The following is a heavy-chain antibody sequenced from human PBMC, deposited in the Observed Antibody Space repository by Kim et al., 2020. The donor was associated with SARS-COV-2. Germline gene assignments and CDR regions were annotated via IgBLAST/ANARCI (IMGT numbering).Heavy chain of an antibody. Sequence: SVKVSCKASGGTFSSYAISWVRQAPGQGLEWMGGIIPIFGTANYAQKFQGRVTITADESTSTAYMELSSLRSEDTAVYYCARTMYSSGWYGFSDYWGQGTLVTVSS. CDR1: GGTFSSYA. V-gene: IGHV1-69*13. CDR3: ARTMYSSGWYGFSDY. J-gene: IGHJ4*02. CDR2: IIPIFGTA. D-gene: IGHD6-19*01.